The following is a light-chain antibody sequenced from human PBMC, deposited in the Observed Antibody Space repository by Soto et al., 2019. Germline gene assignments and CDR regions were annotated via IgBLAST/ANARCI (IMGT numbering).Light chain of an antibody. J-gene: IGLJ3*02. CDR2: EVT. Sequence: QSALTQPPSASGSPGQSVTISCTGTSSDIGGYDHVSWYRQDPGKAPKVMIYEVTKRPSGVPDRFSGSKAGNTASLTVFGLQAEDEADYYCSSYTSSSTLEVFGGGTKLTVL. CDR3: SSYTSSSTLEV. CDR1: SSDIGGYDH. V-gene: IGLV2-8*01.